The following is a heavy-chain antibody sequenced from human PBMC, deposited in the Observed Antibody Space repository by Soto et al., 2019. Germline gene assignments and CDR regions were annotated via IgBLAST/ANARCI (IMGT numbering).Heavy chain of an antibody. V-gene: IGHV1-69*04. Sequence: GASVKVSCKASVGTFSSYTISWVRQAPGQGLEWMGRIIPILGIANYAQKFQGRVTITADKSTSTAYMELSSLRSEDTAVYYCARDRLTTFYWFDPWGQGTLVTVSS. D-gene: IGHD4-4*01. CDR3: ARDRLTTFYWFDP. CDR1: VGTFSSYT. J-gene: IGHJ5*02. CDR2: IIPILGIA.